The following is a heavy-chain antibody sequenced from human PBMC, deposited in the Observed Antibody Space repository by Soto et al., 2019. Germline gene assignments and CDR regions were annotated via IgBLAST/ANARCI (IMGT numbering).Heavy chain of an antibody. CDR2: ISAYNGNT. Sequence: ASVKVSCKASGYTFTSYGISWVRQAPGQGLEWMGWISAYNGNTNYAQKLQGRVTMTTDTSTSTAYMELRSLRSDDTAVYYCARAKAGYNYYYYMDVWGKGTTVTVSS. CDR1: GYTFTSYG. V-gene: IGHV1-18*01. CDR3: ARAKAGYNYYYYMDV. J-gene: IGHJ6*03.